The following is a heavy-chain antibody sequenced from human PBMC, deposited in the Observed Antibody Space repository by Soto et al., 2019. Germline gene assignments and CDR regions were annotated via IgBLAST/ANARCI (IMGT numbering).Heavy chain of an antibody. V-gene: IGHV3-23*01. CDR1: GFTFSSYA. D-gene: IGHD1-7*01. CDR2: ISGSGGTT. CDR3: AKDGRNYDHKYSDY. J-gene: IGHJ4*02. Sequence: EVQLLESGGGLVQPGGSLRLSCAASGFTFSSYAMSWVRQAPGKGLEWVSAISGSGGTTYYADSVKGRFTISRDNSKNTLYLQMNSLRAEDTAVYYCAKDGRNYDHKYSDYWGQGTLVTVSS.